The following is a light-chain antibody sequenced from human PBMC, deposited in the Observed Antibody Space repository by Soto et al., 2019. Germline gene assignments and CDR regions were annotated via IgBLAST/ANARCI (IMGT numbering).Light chain of an antibody. V-gene: IGKV1-27*01. J-gene: IGKJ1*01. Sequence: GDRVTITCRASQGIKKFLAWYQQKPGKVPNLLIYAASTLRSGVPSRFSGNASGTDFTLTITSLQSEDVATYYCQKYDRAPATFGQGTKVDIK. CDR3: QKYDRAPAT. CDR2: AAS. CDR1: QGIKKF.